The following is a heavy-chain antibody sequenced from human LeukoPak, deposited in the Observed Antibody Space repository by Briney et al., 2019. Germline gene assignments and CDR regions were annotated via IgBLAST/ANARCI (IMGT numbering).Heavy chain of an antibody. CDR1: GYTFTGYY. D-gene: IGHD3-3*01. Sequence: EASVKVSCKASGYTFTGYYMHWVRQAPRQGLEWMGWINPNSGGTNYAQKFQGRVTMTRDTSISTAYMELSRLRSDDTAVYYCAHSYYDFWSGYPEQYYGMDVWGQGTTVTVSS. V-gene: IGHV1-2*02. CDR3: AHSYYDFWSGYPEQYYGMDV. CDR2: INPNSGGT. J-gene: IGHJ6*02.